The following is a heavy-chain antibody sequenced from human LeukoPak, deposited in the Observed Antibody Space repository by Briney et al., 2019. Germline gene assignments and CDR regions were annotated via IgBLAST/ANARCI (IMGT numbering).Heavy chain of an antibody. CDR1: GFTFNTYS. Sequence: PGGSLRLSCAASGFTFNTYSMNWVRQAPGKGLAWVSSISDNSGAIHYAESVKGRFTISRDNAKNSLYLQMNGLRAEDTAIYYCARTTYYDLPTPDYWGQGTLVTVSS. V-gene: IGHV3-21*01. D-gene: IGHD3-3*01. CDR3: ARTTYYDLPTPDY. J-gene: IGHJ4*02. CDR2: ISDNSGAI.